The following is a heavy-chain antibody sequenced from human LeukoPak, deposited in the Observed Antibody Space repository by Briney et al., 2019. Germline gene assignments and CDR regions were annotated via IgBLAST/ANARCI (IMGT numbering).Heavy chain of an antibody. J-gene: IGHJ4*02. CDR3: AREPRSFYTSHLDY. CDR2: INGRGGSS. D-gene: IGHD2/OR15-2a*01. CDR1: GFTFSTYA. V-gene: IGHV3-23*01. Sequence: GGSLTLSCAASGFTFSTYAMNWVRQTPGKGLEWVSAINGRGGSSYYADSVKGRFTISRDNAKSSLYLQMNSLRAEDTAVYYCAREPRSFYTSHLDYWGQGTLVTVSS.